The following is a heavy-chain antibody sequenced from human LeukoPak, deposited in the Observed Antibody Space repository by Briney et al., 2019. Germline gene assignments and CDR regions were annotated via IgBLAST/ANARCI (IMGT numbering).Heavy chain of an antibody. Sequence: GGSLRLSCAASGFTFSEYWMHWFRQGPGEGLVWVSRIKSDGTLTTYTDSVEGRFTMSRDNAKNTVYLQMNYLRAEDSGVYYCARDLHWNSADFWGQGTLVTVSS. V-gene: IGHV3-74*01. CDR1: GFTFSEYW. D-gene: IGHD1-7*01. CDR2: IKSDGTLT. J-gene: IGHJ4*02. CDR3: ARDLHWNSADF.